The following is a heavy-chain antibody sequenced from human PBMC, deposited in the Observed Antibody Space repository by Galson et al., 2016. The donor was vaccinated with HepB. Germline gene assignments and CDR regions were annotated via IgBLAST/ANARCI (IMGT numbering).Heavy chain of an antibody. CDR3: ARDLLTSVTTVAPYY. Sequence: SVKVSCKASGGTFSSYTISWVRQAPGQGLEWMGRIVPLLGQTNYAQKFQDRVTITADKSTDTAYLELKNLKSEDTAVYYCARDLLTSVTTVAPYYWGLGTLGTVSS. CDR2: IVPLLGQT. CDR1: GGTFSSYT. J-gene: IGHJ4*01. D-gene: IGHD3-9*01. V-gene: IGHV1-69*08.